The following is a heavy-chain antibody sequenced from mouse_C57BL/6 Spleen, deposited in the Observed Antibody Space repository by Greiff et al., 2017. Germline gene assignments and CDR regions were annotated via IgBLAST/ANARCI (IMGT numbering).Heavy chain of an antibody. Sequence: QVQLQQSGAELARPGASVKMSCTASGYTFTSYTMHWVKQRPGQGLEWIGYINPSSGYTKYNQKFKDKATLTADKSSSTAYMQLSSLTSEDSAVYYCARSHYGSSYAMDYWGQGTSVTVSS. CDR2: INPSSGYT. CDR1: GYTFTSYT. CDR3: ARSHYGSSYAMDY. J-gene: IGHJ4*01. D-gene: IGHD1-1*01. V-gene: IGHV1-4*01.